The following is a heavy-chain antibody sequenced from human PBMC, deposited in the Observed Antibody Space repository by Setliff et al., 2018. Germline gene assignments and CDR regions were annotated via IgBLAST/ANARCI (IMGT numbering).Heavy chain of an antibody. V-gene: IGHV3-7*01. Sequence: GGSLRLSCAASGFTFSSYWMGWVRQAPGKGLEWVANIKQDGSEKYYVDSVKGRFAISRDNAKNSLYLQMNSLRAEDTAMYYFARDATYYDFWSDYSPDAFDIWGQGTMVTV. CDR3: ARDATYYDFWSDYSPDAFDI. D-gene: IGHD3-3*01. CDR2: IKQDGSEK. J-gene: IGHJ3*02. CDR1: GFTFSSYW.